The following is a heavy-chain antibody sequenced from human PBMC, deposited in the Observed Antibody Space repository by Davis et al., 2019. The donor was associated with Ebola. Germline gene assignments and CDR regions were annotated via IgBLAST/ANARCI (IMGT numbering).Heavy chain of an antibody. CDR2: INGDGYTA. CDR1: GFTFSSYR. V-gene: IGHV3-74*01. CDR3: ARDQVVAATSGYYYMDV. D-gene: IGHD2-15*01. J-gene: IGHJ6*03. Sequence: GEFLKISCAASGFTFSSYRMHWVRQAPGKGLVWVSRINGDGYTAAYADSVKGRFTISRNNSKNTLYLQMNSLRAEDTAVYYCARDQVVAATSGYYYMDVWGKGTTVTVSS.